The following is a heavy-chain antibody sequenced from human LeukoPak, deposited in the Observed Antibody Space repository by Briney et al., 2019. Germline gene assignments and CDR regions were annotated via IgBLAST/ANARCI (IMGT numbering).Heavy chain of an antibody. J-gene: IGHJ5*02. V-gene: IGHV4-61*02. Sequence: SETLSLTCTVSGGSISSGSYYWSWIRQPAGKGLEWIGRIYTSGSTNYSPSLKSRVTISVDTSKNQFSLKLSSVTAADTAVYYCARARGYSSSSHPVDPWGQGTLVTVSS. D-gene: IGHD6-6*01. CDR1: GGSISSGSYY. CDR3: ARARGYSSSSHPVDP. CDR2: IYTSGST.